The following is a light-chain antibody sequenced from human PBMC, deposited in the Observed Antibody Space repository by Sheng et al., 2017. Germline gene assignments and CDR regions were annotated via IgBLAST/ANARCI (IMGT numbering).Light chain of an antibody. Sequence: DIQMTQSPSTLSASVGDRVTITCRASQTIDNRLAWYQQKPGKTPKLLIYLASTLESGVPSRFSGSGSGTEFTLAISNLQPDDFATYYCQQYTGSSRTFGQGTKVEVK. V-gene: IGKV1-5*03. CDR3: QQYTGSSRT. CDR1: QTIDNR. CDR2: LAS. J-gene: IGKJ1*01.